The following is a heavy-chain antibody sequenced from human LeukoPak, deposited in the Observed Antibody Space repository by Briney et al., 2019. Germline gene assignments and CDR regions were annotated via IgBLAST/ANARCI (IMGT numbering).Heavy chain of an antibody. Sequence: SETLSLTCAVYGGSFSGYYWSWIRQPPGKGLEWIGEINHSGSTNYNPSLKSRVTISVDTSMNQFSLKLSSVTAADTAVYYCARRNDRLGELSSPFDYWGQGILVTVSS. J-gene: IGHJ4*02. CDR1: GGSFSGYY. V-gene: IGHV4-34*01. CDR3: ARRNDRLGELSSPFDY. D-gene: IGHD3-16*02. CDR2: INHSGST.